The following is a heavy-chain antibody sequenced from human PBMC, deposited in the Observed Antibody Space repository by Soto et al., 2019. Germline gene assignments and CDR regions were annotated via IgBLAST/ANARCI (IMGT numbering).Heavy chain of an antibody. Sequence: QVQLVQSGAEVKKPGASVKVSCKASGYTFTSYAMHWVRQAPGQRLEWMGWSNAGNGNTKYSQKFQGRVTITRDTSASPAYRELSSLRSEDTAVYYCARDLPPVDYWGQGTLVTVSS. CDR3: ARDLPPVDY. CDR1: GYTFTSYA. CDR2: SNAGNGNT. J-gene: IGHJ4*02. V-gene: IGHV1-3*01.